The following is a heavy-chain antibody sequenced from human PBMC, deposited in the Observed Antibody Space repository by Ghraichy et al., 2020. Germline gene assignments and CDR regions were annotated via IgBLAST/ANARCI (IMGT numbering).Heavy chain of an antibody. CDR2: IRGKPYGETT. CDR3: TRAPFGFGGYFDY. D-gene: IGHD3-16*01. V-gene: IGHV3-49*03. CDR1: GFNFGDLA. Sequence: GGSLRLSCTTSGFNFGDLAMSWFRQAPGKGLEWVGFIRGKPYGETTEYAASVKGRFTISRDDSKSIAYLQMNSLKTEDTAMYYCTRAPFGFGGYFDYWGQGTLVTVSS. J-gene: IGHJ4*02.